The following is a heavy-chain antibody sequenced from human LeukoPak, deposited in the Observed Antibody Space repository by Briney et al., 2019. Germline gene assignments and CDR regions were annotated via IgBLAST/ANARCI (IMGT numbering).Heavy chain of an antibody. J-gene: IGHJ4*02. D-gene: IGHD3-10*01. Sequence: GGSLRLSCAASGFTFSDYWIHWVRQAPGKGLVWVSRINTDGSITNYADSVKGRFSISRDNAKNTLYLQMSSLRAEDTAVYYCARDRGPRTGSMVREAYDYWGQGTLVTVSS. CDR3: ARDRGPRTGSMVREAYDY. CDR2: INTDGSIT. V-gene: IGHV3-74*01. CDR1: GFTFSDYW.